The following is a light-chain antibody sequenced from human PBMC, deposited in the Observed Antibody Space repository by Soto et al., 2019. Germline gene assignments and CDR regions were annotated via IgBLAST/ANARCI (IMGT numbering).Light chain of an antibody. Sequence: QSALTQPASVSGSPGQSITISCTGTSSDVGGYDHVSWYQQHPGKAPKLIIYDVTVRPSGLSPRFSGSNSDNTASLAASGLQPEDEADYYCSSYTNQDTLLFGGGTKLTVL. CDR1: SSDVGGYDH. J-gene: IGLJ3*02. CDR2: DVT. V-gene: IGLV2-14*03. CDR3: SSYTNQDTLL.